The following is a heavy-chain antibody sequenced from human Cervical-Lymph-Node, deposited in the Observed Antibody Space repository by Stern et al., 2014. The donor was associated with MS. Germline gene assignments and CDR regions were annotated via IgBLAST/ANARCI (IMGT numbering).Heavy chain of an antibody. D-gene: IGHD6-13*01. J-gene: IGHJ5*02. CDR2: FFPVFGTP. Sequence: QVQLVQSGAEVTKPGSSLKVSCNASGGTFSKFPSSSVRQAPGPGLEWMGGFFPVFGTPTYAQEFRGRVTITADVSTSTVYMELSSLRSDDTAVYYCALSSETSDRWYSLGYDLWGQGTLVTVSS. V-gene: IGHV1-69*01. CDR1: GGTFSKFP. CDR3: ALSSETSDRWYSLGYDL.